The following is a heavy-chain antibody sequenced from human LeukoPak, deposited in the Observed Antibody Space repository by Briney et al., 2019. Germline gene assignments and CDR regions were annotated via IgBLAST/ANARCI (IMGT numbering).Heavy chain of an antibody. Sequence: ASVKVSCKASGYTFTSYYMHWVRQAPGQGLEWMGIINPSGGSTSYAQKFQGRVTMTRDTSTNTVYMVLSSLRSEDTAVYYCARAVDYGGDSRHLDYWGQGTLVTVSS. J-gene: IGHJ4*02. CDR3: ARAVDYGGDSRHLDY. V-gene: IGHV1-46*01. CDR2: INPSGGST. D-gene: IGHD4-23*01. CDR1: GYTFTSYY.